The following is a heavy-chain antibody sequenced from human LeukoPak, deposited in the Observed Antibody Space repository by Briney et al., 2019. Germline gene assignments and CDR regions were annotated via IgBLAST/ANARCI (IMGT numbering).Heavy chain of an antibody. J-gene: IGHJ6*03. CDR3: ARGAVVVPAAMYYYYYYMDV. CDR1: GFSFNTYS. Sequence: GGSLRLSCTTSGFSFNTYSMSWVRQAPGKGLEWVANIKQDGSEKYYVDSVKGRFTISRDNAKNSLYLQMNSLRAEDTAVYYCARGAVVVPAAMYYYYYYMDVWGKGTTVTVSS. V-gene: IGHV3-7*01. D-gene: IGHD2-2*01. CDR2: IKQDGSEK.